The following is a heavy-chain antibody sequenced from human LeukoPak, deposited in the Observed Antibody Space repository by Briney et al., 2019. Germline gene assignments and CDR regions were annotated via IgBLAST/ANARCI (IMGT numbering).Heavy chain of an antibody. J-gene: IGHJ6*02. Sequence: SETLSLTCAVSGGSISSGGYSWSWIRQPPGKGLEWIGYIYHSGSTYYNPSLKSRVTISVDRSKNQFSLKLSSVTAADTAVYYCAGPSGSYYYGMDVWGQGTTVTASS. D-gene: IGHD1-26*01. CDR3: AGPSGSYYYGMDV. CDR1: GGSISSGGYS. CDR2: IYHSGST. V-gene: IGHV4-30-2*01.